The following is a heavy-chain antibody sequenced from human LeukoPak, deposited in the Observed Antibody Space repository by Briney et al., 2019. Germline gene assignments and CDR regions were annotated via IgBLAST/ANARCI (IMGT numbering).Heavy chain of an antibody. CDR1: GYTFTGYY. D-gene: IGHD1-26*01. CDR3: ARDWTSAVGATKVDY. Sequence: ASVKVSCKASGYTFTGYYMHWVRQAPGQGLEWMGRINPNSGGTDYAQKFQGRVTMTRDTSISTAYMELSRLGSDDTAVYYCARDWTSAVGATKVDYWGQGTLVTVSS. V-gene: IGHV1-2*06. CDR2: INPNSGGT. J-gene: IGHJ4*02.